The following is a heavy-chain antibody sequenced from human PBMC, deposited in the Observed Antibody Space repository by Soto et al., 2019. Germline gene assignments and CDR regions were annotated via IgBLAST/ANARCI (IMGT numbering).Heavy chain of an antibody. CDR1: GGTFSSYA. V-gene: IGHV1-69*01. D-gene: IGHD1-26*01. CDR2: IIPIFGTA. J-gene: IGHJ4*02. Sequence: QVQLVQSGSEVKKPGSSVKVSCKASGGTFSSYAISWVRQAPGQGLEWMGGIIPIFGTANYAQKFQGRVTSTADESTSTAYMELSSLRSEDTAVYYCPLVWDQWELTDYCGQGTLVTVSS. CDR3: PLVWDQWELTDY.